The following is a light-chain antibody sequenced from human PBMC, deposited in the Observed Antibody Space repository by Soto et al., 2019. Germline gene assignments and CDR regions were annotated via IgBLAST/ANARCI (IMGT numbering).Light chain of an antibody. CDR2: GAS. CDR1: QSVSSSY. J-gene: IGKJ1*01. Sequence: SVVTLSQRTLSLSPGERSTLPCRASQSVSSSYLAWYQQNPGQAPRVXIYGASSRATGIPDRFSGSGYGTDFNLTISRLETEDFAVYYCQQYGSSPTTFGQGTKVDI. CDR3: QQYGSSPTT. V-gene: IGKV3-20*01.